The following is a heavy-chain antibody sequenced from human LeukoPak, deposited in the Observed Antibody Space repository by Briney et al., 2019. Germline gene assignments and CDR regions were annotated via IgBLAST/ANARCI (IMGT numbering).Heavy chain of an antibody. D-gene: IGHD4-11*01. Sequence: PGGSLRLSCAASGFMFSGSWMSWVRQAPGKGLEWVANIKQDGSEKYYVDSVKGRFTISRDNAKNSLYLQMNSLRAEDTALYHCARVRSPAATVTVTSRKYYYYYMDVWGKGTTVTVSS. J-gene: IGHJ6*03. V-gene: IGHV3-7*03. CDR2: IKQDGSEK. CDR3: ARVRSPAATVTVTSRKYYYYYMDV. CDR1: GFMFSGSW.